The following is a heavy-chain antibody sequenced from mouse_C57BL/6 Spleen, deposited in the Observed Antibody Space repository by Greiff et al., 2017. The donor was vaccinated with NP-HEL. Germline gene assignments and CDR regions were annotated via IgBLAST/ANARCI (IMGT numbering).Heavy chain of an antibody. CDR3: TGGWDY. Sequence: EVQGVESGGGLVQPGGSMKLSCVASGFTFSNYWMNWVRQSPEKGLEWVAQIRLKSDNYATHYAESVKGRFTISRDDSKSSVYLQMNNLRAEDTGIYYCTGGWDYWGQGTSVTVSS. CDR2: IRLKSDNYAT. J-gene: IGHJ4*01. CDR1: GFTFSNYW. V-gene: IGHV6-3*01.